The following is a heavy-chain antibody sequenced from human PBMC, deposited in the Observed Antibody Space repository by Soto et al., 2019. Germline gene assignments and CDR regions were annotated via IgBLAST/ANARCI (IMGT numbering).Heavy chain of an antibody. Sequence: PSETLSLTCTVSGGSISSYYWGWIRQPPGKGLEWIASIHYSGSTKYNPSLKSRVTVSVDTSKNQFSLKLSSVTAADTAVYYCAKGDNFDFWGTFNCFDPWGQGALVTVSS. V-gene: IGHV4-59*08. D-gene: IGHD3-16*01. J-gene: IGHJ5*02. CDR1: GGSISSYY. CDR3: AKGDNFDFWGTFNCFDP. CDR2: IHYSGST.